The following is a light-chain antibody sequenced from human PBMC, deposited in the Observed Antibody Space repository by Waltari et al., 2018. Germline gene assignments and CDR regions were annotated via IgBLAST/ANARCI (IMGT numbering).Light chain of an antibody. CDR1: QSVSTN. V-gene: IGKV3-15*01. Sequence: IVMPQSPATLSVSPGERATLSCRASQSVSTNLAWYQQKPGQAPRLLIYGASARATGVPARFSGSGSGTEFTLTISSLQSEDFAVYYCQQYNNWPPLFTFGPGTKVDI. J-gene: IGKJ3*01. CDR3: QQYNNWPPLFT. CDR2: GAS.